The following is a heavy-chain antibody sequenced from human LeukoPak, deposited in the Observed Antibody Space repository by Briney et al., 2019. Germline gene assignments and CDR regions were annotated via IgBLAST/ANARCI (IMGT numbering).Heavy chain of an antibody. V-gene: IGHV3-23*01. J-gene: IGHJ5*02. CDR2: ISGSGGST. Sequence: GGSLRLSCAASGFTFSSYAMSWVRQAPGKGLEWVSAISGSGGSTYYADSVKGRFTISRDNSKNTLYLQMNSLRAEDTAVYYCAKDQKPRSIVVVIANWFDPXGXGXXXTVXS. D-gene: IGHD2-21*01. CDR3: AKDQKPRSIVVVIANWFDP. CDR1: GFTFSSYA.